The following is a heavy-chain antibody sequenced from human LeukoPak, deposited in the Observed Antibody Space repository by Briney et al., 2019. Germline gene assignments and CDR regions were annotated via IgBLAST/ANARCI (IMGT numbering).Heavy chain of an antibody. D-gene: IGHD2-2*01. Sequence: SETLSLTCTVSGGSISSSSYYWGWIRQPPGKGLEWIGSIYYSGSTYYNPSLKSRVTISVDMSKNQFSLKLSSVTAADTAVYYCARGGDIVVVPAAMRARDNWFDPWGQGTLVTVSS. CDR2: IYYSGST. CDR3: ARGGDIVVVPAAMRARDNWFDP. J-gene: IGHJ5*02. V-gene: IGHV4-39*01. CDR1: GGSISSSSYY.